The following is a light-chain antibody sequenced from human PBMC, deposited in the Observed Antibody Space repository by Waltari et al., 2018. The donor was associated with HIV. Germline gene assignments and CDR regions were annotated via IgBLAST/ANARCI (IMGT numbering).Light chain of an antibody. CDR1: SSNIGAGYA. V-gene: IGLV1-40*01. CDR3: QSYDSSLSGWV. CDR2: GNN. J-gene: IGLJ3*02. Sequence: QSVLTQPPSVSGAPGQRVTISCTGSSSNIGAGYAVHWYQQLPDTAPTLVTYGNNNRPSGVPDRFSGSKSGTSASLAITGLQAKDEADYYCQSYDSSLSGWVFGGGTKLTVL.